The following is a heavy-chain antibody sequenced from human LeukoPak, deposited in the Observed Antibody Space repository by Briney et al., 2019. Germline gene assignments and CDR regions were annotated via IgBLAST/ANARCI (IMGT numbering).Heavy chain of an antibody. CDR2: ISSSGCYI. V-gene: IGHV3-21*01. CDR3: AIPCESHFLI. J-gene: IGHJ4*02. CDR1: GFIFSSYS. D-gene: IGHD2-21*01. Sequence: PGGSLRLSCAASGFIFSSYSMNWVRQAPGKGLEWVSSISSSGCYIYYADSGKGRFTISRDNAKNSLYLQMNSLRAEDTAVYFCAIPCESHFLIWGQGTLVTVSS.